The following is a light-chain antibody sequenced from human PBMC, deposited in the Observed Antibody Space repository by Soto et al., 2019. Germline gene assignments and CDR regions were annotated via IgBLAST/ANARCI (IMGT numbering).Light chain of an antibody. CDR3: SSYTSSSTWV. CDR1: SGSIASHY. CDR2: ENN. J-gene: IGLJ3*02. Sequence: NFMLTQPHSVSESPGKTVTISCTGSSGSIASHYVQWYQQRPGSAPTTVIYENNQRPSGVPGRFSASIDSSSNSASLTISGLQAEDEADYYCSSYTSSSTWVFGGGTKLTVL. V-gene: IGLV6-57*02.